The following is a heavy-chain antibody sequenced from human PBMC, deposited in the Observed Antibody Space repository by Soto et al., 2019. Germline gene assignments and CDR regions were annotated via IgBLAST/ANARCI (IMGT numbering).Heavy chain of an antibody. V-gene: IGHV4-59*01. CDR3: TREQTSTVVTQ. J-gene: IGHJ4*02. Sequence: SETLSLTCTVSGGAISNYYWSWIRQPPGKGLEWIGCVYYTGSTNYKPSLKSRVTISVDTSKNQFSLKLSSVTAADAAVYYCTREQTSTVVTQWGQGTLVTVSS. CDR2: VYYTGST. CDR1: GGAISNYY. D-gene: IGHD4-17*01.